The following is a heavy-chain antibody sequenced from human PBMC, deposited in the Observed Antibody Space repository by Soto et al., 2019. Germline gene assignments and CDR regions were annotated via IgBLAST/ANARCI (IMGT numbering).Heavy chain of an antibody. CDR1: GFTFSSYS. CDR3: AVWETTSGDGDAYYYMDV. J-gene: IGHJ6*03. D-gene: IGHD1-26*01. Sequence: GGSLRLSCAASGFTFSSYSMNWVRQAPGKGLEWVSYISSSSSTIYYADSVKGRFTISRDNAKNSLYLQMNSLRAEDTAVYYCAVWETTSGDGDAYYYMDVWGKGTTVTVSS. V-gene: IGHV3-48*01. CDR2: ISSSSSTI.